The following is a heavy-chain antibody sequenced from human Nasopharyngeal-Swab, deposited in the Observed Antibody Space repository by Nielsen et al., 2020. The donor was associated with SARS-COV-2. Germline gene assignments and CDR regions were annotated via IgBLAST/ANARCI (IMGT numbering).Heavy chain of an antibody. Sequence: SETLSLTCTVSGGSISSYYWSWIRQPPGKGLEWIGYIYYSGSTNYNPSLKSRVTISVDTSKNQFSLKLSSVTAAGTAVYYCARGGWGNWFDPWGQGTLVTVSS. D-gene: IGHD3-16*01. J-gene: IGHJ5*02. CDR1: GGSISSYY. CDR2: IYYSGST. V-gene: IGHV4-59*01. CDR3: ARGGWGNWFDP.